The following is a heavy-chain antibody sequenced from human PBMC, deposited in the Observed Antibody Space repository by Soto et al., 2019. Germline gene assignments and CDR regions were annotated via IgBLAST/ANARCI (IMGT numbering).Heavy chain of an antibody. D-gene: IGHD4-17*01. Sequence: TGGSLRLSCAASGFTFSSYGMHWVRQAPGKGLEWVAVISYDGSNKYYADSVKGRFTISRDNSKNTLYLQMNSLRAEDTAVYYCAKDTRDYGDRYYFDYWGQGT. CDR3: AKDTRDYGDRYYFDY. CDR1: GFTFSSYG. CDR2: ISYDGSNK. V-gene: IGHV3-30*18. J-gene: IGHJ4*02.